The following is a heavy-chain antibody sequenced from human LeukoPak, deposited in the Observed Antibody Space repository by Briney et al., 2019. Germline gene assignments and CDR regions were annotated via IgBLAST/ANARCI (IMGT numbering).Heavy chain of an antibody. CDR2: ISSSSSYI. J-gene: IGHJ3*02. V-gene: IGHV3-21*01. Sequence: GGSLRLSCAASGFTFGSYSMNWVRQAPGKGLEWVSSISSSSSYIYYADSVKGRFTISRDNAKNSLYLQMNSLRAEDTAVYYCARNIAVAGTSAFDIWGQGTMVTVSS. CDR1: GFTFGSYS. CDR3: ARNIAVAGTSAFDI. D-gene: IGHD6-19*01.